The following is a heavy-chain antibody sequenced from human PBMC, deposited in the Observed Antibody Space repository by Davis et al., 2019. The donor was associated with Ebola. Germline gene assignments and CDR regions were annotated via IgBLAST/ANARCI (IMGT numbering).Heavy chain of an antibody. CDR1: GGSFSGYY. J-gene: IGHJ4*02. Sequence: SQTLSLTCAVYGGSFSGYYWSWIRQPPAKGLEWIGEINHSGSTNYNPSLKSRVTISVDTSKNQFSLKLSSVTAADTAVYYCARGSLYGSSGWSYFDYWGQGTLVTVSS. CDR3: ARGSLYGSSGWSYFDY. V-gene: IGHV4-34*01. D-gene: IGHD6-19*01. CDR2: INHSGST.